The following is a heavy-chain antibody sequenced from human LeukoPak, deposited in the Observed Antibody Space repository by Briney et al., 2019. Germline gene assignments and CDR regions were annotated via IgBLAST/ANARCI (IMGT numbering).Heavy chain of an antibody. J-gene: IGHJ5*02. D-gene: IGHD2/OR15-2a*01. CDR1: GLTLDSVA. CDR3: AQGVYRTTYFAYFHP. V-gene: IGHV3-23*01. Sequence: PGGSLRLSCAGSGLTLDSVATSWLRQGPGKGLEWVAAISDSGLTTYCAESVKGRFTISRDKSKNTVSLQMSGLRTEDTAIYFCAQGVYRTTYFAYFHPWGQGTLVTVSS. CDR2: ISDSGLTT.